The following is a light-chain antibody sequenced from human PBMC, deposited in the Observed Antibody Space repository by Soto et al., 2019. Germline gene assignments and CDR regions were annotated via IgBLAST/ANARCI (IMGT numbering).Light chain of an antibody. CDR1: QSVSTRY. V-gene: IGKV3-20*01. J-gene: IGKJ2*01. CDR3: HQFGSSPPAFT. CDR2: GAS. Sequence: ESMLTQSPGTLSLSPGERATLSCRASQSVSTRYLAWYQQKPDQAPRLLIYGASIRATGIPDRFSGSGSGTDFTLTISRLEREDFAVYYCHQFGSSPPAFTFGQGTKLEI.